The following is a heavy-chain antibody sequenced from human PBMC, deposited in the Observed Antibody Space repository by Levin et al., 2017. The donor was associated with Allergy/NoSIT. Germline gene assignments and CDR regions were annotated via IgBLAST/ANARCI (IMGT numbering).Heavy chain of an antibody. D-gene: IGHD3-22*01. J-gene: IGHJ4*02. CDR1: GYTFTDKE. Sequence: GESLKISCTTSGYTFTDKEILWARQAPGQGFEWVAWMNSNQGDTLTAQKFQGRVTLTRDISTNTAYMELRGLTSDDTAVYFCARGDSSGFDYWGQGTLVTVSS. V-gene: IGHV1-8*01. CDR3: ARGDSSGFDY. CDR2: MNSNQGDT.